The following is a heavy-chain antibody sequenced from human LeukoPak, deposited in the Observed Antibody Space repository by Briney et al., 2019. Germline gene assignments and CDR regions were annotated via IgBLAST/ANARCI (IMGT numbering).Heavy chain of an antibody. CDR2: MNPNSGNT. CDR3: ARVPGSSSSIDY. D-gene: IGHD6-6*01. J-gene: IGHJ4*02. Sequence: VASVKVSCKASGYTFTSYDINGVRQATGQGLEWMGWMNPNSGNTGYAQKFQGRVTMTRNTSISTAYMELSSLRSEDTAVYYCARVPGSSSSIDYWGQGTLVTVSS. CDR1: GYTFTSYD. V-gene: IGHV1-8*01.